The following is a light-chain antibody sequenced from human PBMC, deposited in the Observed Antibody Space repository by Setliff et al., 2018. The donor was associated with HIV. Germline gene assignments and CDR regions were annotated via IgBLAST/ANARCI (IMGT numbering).Light chain of an antibody. CDR3: QVWDSGSDQVI. V-gene: IGLV3-21*03. J-gene: IGLJ2*01. Sequence: SYELTQPPSVSLAPGKTARITCGGNNIGRKSVHWYQQKPGQAPVLVVSDASDRPSGVPERFSGSISEDTATLTISRVEAGDEADYYCQVWDSGSDQVIFGGGTKVTVL. CDR2: DAS. CDR1: NIGRKS.